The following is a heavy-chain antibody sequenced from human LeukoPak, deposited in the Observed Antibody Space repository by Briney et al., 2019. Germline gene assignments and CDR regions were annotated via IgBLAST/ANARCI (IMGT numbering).Heavy chain of an antibody. CDR1: GFSFSSYW. J-gene: IGHJ6*03. Sequence: GGSLRLSCAASGFSFSSYWMHWVRQAPGKGLVWVSRIKTDGSSLDGSSTSYADSVKGRFTISRDNSKNTLYLQMNSLRAEDTAVYYCAKGVGYYYYYMDVWGKGTTVTVSS. D-gene: IGHD2-15*01. CDR2: IKTDGSSLDGSST. V-gene: IGHV3-74*01. CDR3: AKGVGYYYYYMDV.